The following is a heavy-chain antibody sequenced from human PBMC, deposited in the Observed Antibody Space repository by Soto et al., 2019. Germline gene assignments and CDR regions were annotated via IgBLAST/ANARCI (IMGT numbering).Heavy chain of an antibody. CDR2: ISSSSSYI. D-gene: IGHD3-9*01. CDR3: ARELDFYDILTGYYTWFDH. V-gene: IGHV3-21*01. J-gene: IGHJ5*02. CDR1: GFTFSSYS. Sequence: GGSLRLSCAASGFTFSSYSMNWVRQAPGKGLEWVSSISSSSSYIYYADSVKGRLTISRDNAKNSLYLQMHSLSAEGTAVYSCARELDFYDILTGYYTWFDHWGQGTLVTVSS.